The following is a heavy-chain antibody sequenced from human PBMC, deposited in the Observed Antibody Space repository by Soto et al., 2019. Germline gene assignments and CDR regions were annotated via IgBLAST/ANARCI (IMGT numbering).Heavy chain of an antibody. J-gene: IGHJ4*02. CDR3: ARDEAYFDH. Sequence: EVQLVESGGGLVQPGGSLRLSCAASGFTLSSFGMNWVRQAPGKGLEWVAYISSRSGAILYADSVKGRFTISRDNAKNSMYVQMNSLRDEDTAVYYCARDEAYFDHWGQGTLVTVSS. CDR1: GFTLSSFG. V-gene: IGHV3-48*02. CDR2: ISSRSGAI.